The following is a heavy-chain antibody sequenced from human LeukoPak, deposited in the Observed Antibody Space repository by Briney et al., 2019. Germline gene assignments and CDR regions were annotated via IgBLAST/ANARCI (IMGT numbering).Heavy chain of an antibody. D-gene: IGHD6-25*01. CDR2: ISAYNGNT. Sequence: ASVKVSCKASGYTFTSYGISWVRRAPGQGLEWMGWISAYNGNTNYAQKLQGRVTMTTDTSTSTAYMELRSLRSDDTAVYYCARDRSIAAGEYYFDYWGQGTLVTASS. CDR3: ARDRSIAAGEYYFDY. J-gene: IGHJ4*02. CDR1: GYTFTSYG. V-gene: IGHV1-18*01.